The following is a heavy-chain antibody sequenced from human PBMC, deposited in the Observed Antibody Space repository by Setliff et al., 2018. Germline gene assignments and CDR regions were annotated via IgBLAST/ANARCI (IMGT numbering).Heavy chain of an antibody. CDR1: GDSISSGDYY. Sequence: PSETLSLTCTVSGDSISSGDYYWSWIRQPPGKGLEWIGSFYYSGNTYYEPSLKSRVTMSIDTSKNQFSLKVTSVTAADTAVYYCARDSLWVREAKYYMVVWGKGTTVTVSS. D-gene: IGHD3-10*01. J-gene: IGHJ6*03. V-gene: IGHV4-39*07. CDR2: FYYSGNT. CDR3: ARDSLWVREAKYYMVV.